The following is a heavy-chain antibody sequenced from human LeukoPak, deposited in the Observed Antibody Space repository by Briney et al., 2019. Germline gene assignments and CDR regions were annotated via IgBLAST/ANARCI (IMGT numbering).Heavy chain of an antibody. Sequence: GGSLRLSCAASGFTFSSYGMHWVRQAPGKGLEWVAVIWYDGSNKYYADSVKGRFTISRDNSKNTLYLQMNSLRAEDTAVYYCARDQGSSSWIIDYWGQGTLVTVSS. CDR2: IWYDGSNK. CDR1: GFTFSSYG. J-gene: IGHJ4*02. D-gene: IGHD6-13*01. CDR3: ARDQGSSSWIIDY. V-gene: IGHV3-33*08.